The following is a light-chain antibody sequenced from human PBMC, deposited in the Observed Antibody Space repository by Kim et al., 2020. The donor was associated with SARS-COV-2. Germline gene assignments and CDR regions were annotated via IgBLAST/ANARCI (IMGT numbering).Light chain of an antibody. CDR3: ATWDDGLRGRM. Sequence: GQRVTLSCSGSTSNIGRNNVNWYQQLPGPAPKLLIYYDNQRHSGVPDRFSGSKSGTSASLAISGLQAEDEADYYCATWDDGLRGRMFGGGTKVTVL. CDR1: TSNIGRNN. J-gene: IGLJ3*02. V-gene: IGLV1-44*01. CDR2: YDN.